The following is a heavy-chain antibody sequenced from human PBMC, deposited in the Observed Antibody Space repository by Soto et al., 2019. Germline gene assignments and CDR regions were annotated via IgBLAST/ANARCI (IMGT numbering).Heavy chain of an antibody. J-gene: IGHJ4*02. D-gene: IGHD3-22*01. CDR1: GFTFSSYS. Sequence: EVQLVESGGGLVKPGGSLRLSCAASGFTFSSYSMNWVRQAPGKGLEWVSSISSSSSYIYYADSVKGRFTISRDNAKNTLYLQMNSMRAEDTAVDYCARLTSDDSSGYYYYWGQGTLVTVSS. CDR3: ARLTSDDSSGYYYY. CDR2: ISSSSSYI. V-gene: IGHV3-21*01.